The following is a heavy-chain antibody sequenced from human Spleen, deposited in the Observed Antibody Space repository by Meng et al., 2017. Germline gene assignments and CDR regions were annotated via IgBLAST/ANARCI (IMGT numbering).Heavy chain of an antibody. V-gene: IGHV1-2*06. CDR2: IDPKSGDT. CDR3: ARDEDISAAGKLFGDY. CDR1: GYTLTGYY. D-gene: IGHD6-13*01. Sequence: ASVKVSCKASGYTLTGYYLHWVRQAPGQGLEWMGRIDPKSGDTHYAQRFQGRVTMTGDTSISTAYMELSGLRSDDTAMYYCARDEDISAAGKLFGDYWGQGTLVTVSS. J-gene: IGHJ4*02.